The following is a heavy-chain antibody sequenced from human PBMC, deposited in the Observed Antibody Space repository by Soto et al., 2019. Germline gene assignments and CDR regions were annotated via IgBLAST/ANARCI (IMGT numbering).Heavy chain of an antibody. J-gene: IGHJ3*02. D-gene: IGHD2-21*02. Sequence: ASVKVSCKASGYTFTNYYMHWVRQAPGQGLEWMGWMNPRSGGTKYAQAFQDRVTMTRDASISTAYMEVTSLRHGDTAVYFCAKFPWYCGDDCGHAFDIGGQATRVTV. CDR1: GYTFTNYY. V-gene: IGHV1-2*02. CDR3: AKFPWYCGDDCGHAFDI. CDR2: MNPRSGGT.